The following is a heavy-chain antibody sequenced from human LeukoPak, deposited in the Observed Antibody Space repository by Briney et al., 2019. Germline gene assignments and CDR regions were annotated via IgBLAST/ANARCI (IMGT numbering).Heavy chain of an antibody. CDR2: ISSDGSTI. D-gene: IGHD6-19*01. J-gene: IGHJ4*02. CDR1: GFTFSSYW. V-gene: IGHV3-74*01. Sequence: GGSLRLSCAASGFTFSSYWMHWVRQAPGKGLVWVSRISSDGSTITYADSVKGRFTISRDNAKNTLYLQMNSLRAEDTAVYCCARALAVAGNYDYWGQGALVTVSS. CDR3: ARALAVAGNYDY.